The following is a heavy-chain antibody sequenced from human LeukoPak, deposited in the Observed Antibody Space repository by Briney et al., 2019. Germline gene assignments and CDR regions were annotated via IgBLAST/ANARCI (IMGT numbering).Heavy chain of an antibody. CDR1: GYIFTGYY. CDR2: INPNSGDT. CDR3: ARVRYRLAETYIDY. Sequence: ASVRVSCKASGYIFTGYYMHWVRQAPGQGLEWMGWINPNSGDTNYAQKFQGRVTMTTDTSISTAYMELSRLRSDDTAVYYCARVRYRLAETYIDYWGQGTLVTVSS. D-gene: IGHD3-16*01. J-gene: IGHJ4*02. V-gene: IGHV1-2*02.